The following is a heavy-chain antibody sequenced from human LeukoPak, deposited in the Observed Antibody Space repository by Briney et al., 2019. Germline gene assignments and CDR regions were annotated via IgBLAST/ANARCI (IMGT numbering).Heavy chain of an antibody. D-gene: IGHD3-22*01. Sequence: GESLKISCKGSGYSFTSNWIGWVRQMPGKGLEWMGIIYPGDSDTRYSPSFQGQVTVSADKSISTAYLQWSSLKASDTAMYYCARTNYFDSSGYYSYWGQGTLVTVSS. CDR3: ARTNYFDSSGYYSY. J-gene: IGHJ4*02. CDR1: GYSFTSNW. CDR2: IYPGDSDT. V-gene: IGHV5-51*01.